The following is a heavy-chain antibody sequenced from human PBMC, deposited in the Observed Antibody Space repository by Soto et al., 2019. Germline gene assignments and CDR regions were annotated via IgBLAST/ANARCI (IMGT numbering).Heavy chain of an antibody. CDR3: ARNPPEGSGVVPAPYGFDP. J-gene: IGHJ5*02. CDR2: INPNSGGT. CDR1: GYTFTGYY. D-gene: IGHD2-2*01. Sequence: ASVKVSCKASGYTFTGYYMHWVRQAPGQGLEWMGWINPNSGGTNYAQKFQGWVTMTRDTSISTAYMELSRLRSDDTAVYYCARNPPEGSGVVPAPYGFDPWGQGTLVTVS. V-gene: IGHV1-2*04.